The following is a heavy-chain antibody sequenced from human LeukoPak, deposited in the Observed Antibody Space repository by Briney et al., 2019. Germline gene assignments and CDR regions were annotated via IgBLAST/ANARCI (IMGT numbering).Heavy chain of an antibody. D-gene: IGHD5-18*01. Sequence: ASVKVSCKASGYTFTSYAMHWVRQAPGQRLEWMGWINAGNGNTKYSQKFQGRVTITRDTSASTAYMEPSSLRSEDTAVYYCARVHGGYIYYFDYWGQGTLVTVSS. CDR3: ARVHGGYIYYFDY. CDR2: INAGNGNT. V-gene: IGHV1-3*01. CDR1: GYTFTSYA. J-gene: IGHJ4*02.